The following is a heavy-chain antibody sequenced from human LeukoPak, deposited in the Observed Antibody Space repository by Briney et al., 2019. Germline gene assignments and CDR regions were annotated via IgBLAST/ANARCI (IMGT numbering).Heavy chain of an antibody. V-gene: IGHV4-61*02. CDR3: VRSIAVAGKEFDS. CDR2: IYPSGSN. CDR1: GDSISSDSISSYY. J-gene: IGHJ4*02. D-gene: IGHD6-13*01. Sequence: PSETLSLTCTVSGDSISSDSISSYYWSGIRQPAGKGLEGIGRIYPSGSNECNPSLKSRVTMSIDTSKNQFSLKLSSVTAADTAVYYCVRSIAVAGKEFDSWGRGTLVTVSS.